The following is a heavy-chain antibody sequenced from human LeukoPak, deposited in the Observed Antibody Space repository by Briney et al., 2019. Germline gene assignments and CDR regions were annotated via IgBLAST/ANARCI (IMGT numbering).Heavy chain of an antibody. D-gene: IGHD2-21*02. CDR1: GFPFSSYG. CDR2: ISYDGSNK. J-gene: IGHJ4*02. Sequence: GGSLRLSCAASGFPFSSYGMHWVRQAPGKGLEWVAVISYDGSNKYYADSVKGRFTISRDNSKNTLYLQMNSLRAEDTAVYYCAGPLRIVVVTAIDYWGQGTLVTVSS. CDR3: AGPLRIVVVTAIDY. V-gene: IGHV3-30*19.